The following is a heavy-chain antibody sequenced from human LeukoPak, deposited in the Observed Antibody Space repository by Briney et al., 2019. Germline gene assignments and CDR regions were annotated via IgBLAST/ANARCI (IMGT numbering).Heavy chain of an antibody. CDR2: IDPSDSYT. CDR1: GYSFTSYW. J-gene: IGHJ5*02. CDR3: ATGGSCSGGSCYSGSWFDP. V-gene: IGHV5-10-1*01. D-gene: IGHD2-15*01. Sequence: GESLRISCKGSGYSFTSYWSSWVREMPGKVLEWMGRIDPSDSYTNYSPSFQGHVTISADKSISTAYLQWSSLKASDTAMYYCATGGSCSGGSCYSGSWFDPWGEGNLVTVSS.